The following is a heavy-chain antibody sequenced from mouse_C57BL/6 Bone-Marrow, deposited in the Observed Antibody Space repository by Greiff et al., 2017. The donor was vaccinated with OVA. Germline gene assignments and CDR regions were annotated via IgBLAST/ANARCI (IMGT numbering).Heavy chain of an antibody. Sequence: EVKLVESGPVLVKPGASVKMSCKASGYTFTDYYMNWVKQSHGKSLEWIGVINPYNGGTSYNQKFKGKATLTVDKSSSTAYMELNSLTSEDSAVYYCARSDYYGSSYFDYWGQGTTLTVSS. CDR2: INPYNGGT. V-gene: IGHV1-19*01. CDR3: ARSDYYGSSYFDY. CDR1: GYTFTDYY. D-gene: IGHD1-1*01. J-gene: IGHJ2*01.